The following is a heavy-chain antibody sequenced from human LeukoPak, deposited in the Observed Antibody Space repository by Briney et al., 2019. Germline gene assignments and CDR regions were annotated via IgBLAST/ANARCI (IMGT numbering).Heavy chain of an antibody. D-gene: IGHD1-7*01. Sequence: GSLRLSCAASGFTFTFYAMSWVRQAPGKGLEWVSSISGSGGSTYYADSVKGRFTISRDKSKNTLYLQMNSLRAEDAAVYYCAKDRTGNYPNWFDPWGQGTLVTVSS. CDR2: ISGSGGST. J-gene: IGHJ5*02. CDR1: GFTFTFYA. V-gene: IGHV3-23*01. CDR3: AKDRTGNYPNWFDP.